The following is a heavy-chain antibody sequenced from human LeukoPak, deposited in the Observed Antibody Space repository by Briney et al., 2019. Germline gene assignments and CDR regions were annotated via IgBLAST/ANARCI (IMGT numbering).Heavy chain of an antibody. Sequence: GGSLRLSCAASGFTFSSYAMHWVRQAPGKGLEWVAVISYDGSNKYYADSVKGRFTISRDNSKNTLYLQMNSLRAEDTAVYYCARDWDSGSYYDYWGQGTLVTVSS. CDR1: GFTFSSYA. V-gene: IGHV3-30*04. J-gene: IGHJ4*02. CDR2: ISYDGSNK. D-gene: IGHD1-26*01. CDR3: ARDWDSGSYYDY.